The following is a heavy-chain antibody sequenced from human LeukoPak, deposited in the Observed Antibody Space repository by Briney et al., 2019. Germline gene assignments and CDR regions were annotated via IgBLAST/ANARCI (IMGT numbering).Heavy chain of an antibody. D-gene: IGHD2-15*01. CDR3: ARDRGRQGYCSGGSCYSAGWFDP. V-gene: IGHV4-4*07. Sequence: SETLSLTCTVSGGSMSGFFWSWIRQPAGKGLEWIGHIYTSGSTNYNPSLKSRVTMSVDTSKNQFSLKLSSVTAADTAVYYCARDRGRQGYCSGGSCYSAGWFDPWGQGTLVTVSS. CDR1: GGSMSGFF. J-gene: IGHJ5*02. CDR2: IYTSGST.